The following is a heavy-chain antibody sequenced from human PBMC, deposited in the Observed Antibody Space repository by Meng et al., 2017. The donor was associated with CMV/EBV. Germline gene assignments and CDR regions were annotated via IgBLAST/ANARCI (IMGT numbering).Heavy chain of an antibody. CDR2: IYYSGSI. CDR3: ARSVPCSSTSCYKGAGWFDP. D-gene: IGHD2-2*02. Sequence: GSYYWSWIRQPPGKGLEWIGYIYYSGSINYTPSLKSRVTISVDTSKNQFSLKLSSVTAADTAVYYCARSVPCSSTSCYKGAGWFDPWGQGTLVTAPQ. J-gene: IGHJ5*02. V-gene: IGHV4-61*01. CDR1: GSYY.